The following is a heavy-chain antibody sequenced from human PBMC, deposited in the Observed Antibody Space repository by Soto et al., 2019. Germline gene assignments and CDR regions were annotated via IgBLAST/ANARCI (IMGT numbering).Heavy chain of an antibody. D-gene: IGHD5-12*01. J-gene: IGHJ4*02. CDR2: IIPIFNSA. V-gene: IGHV1-69*01. CDR3: AREVTVASYSFDF. CDR1: GGTFNNYA. Sequence: QVQLVQSGAEVKRPGSSVKVSCKASGGTFNNYALSWVRRAPGQGLEWVGGIIPIFNSANYAQKFQGRVTITADDSTSTAYMELRSLRPDDTAVYYCAREVTVASYSFDFWGQGTLVTVSS.